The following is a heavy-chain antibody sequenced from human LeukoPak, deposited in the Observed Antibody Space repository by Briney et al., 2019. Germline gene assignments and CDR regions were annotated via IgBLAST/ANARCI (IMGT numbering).Heavy chain of an antibody. Sequence: SETLSLTCTVSGGSISNYFWTWIRQHPAKGLEWIGYIYHSGNSYYNPSLKSRGTISVDTSKNQFSLKLGSVTAADTAVYYCARVAAATGRGSFFDYWGQGTLVTVSS. CDR3: ARVAAATGRGSFFDY. V-gene: IGHV4-59*06. CDR2: IYHSGNS. CDR1: GGSISNYF. J-gene: IGHJ4*02. D-gene: IGHD6-13*01.